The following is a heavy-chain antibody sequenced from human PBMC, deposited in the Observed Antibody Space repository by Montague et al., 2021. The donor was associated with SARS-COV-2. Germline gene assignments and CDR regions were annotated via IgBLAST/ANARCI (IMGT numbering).Heavy chain of an antibody. CDR2: MYETGNM. Sequence: SETLSLTCTVSSGSLSNYYWSWIRQSPDKGLEWIGYMYETGNMIYNPSLRSRVSISADTSKSQFSLRLTSVTAADSARYYCARNMAYWGQGVLVIV. D-gene: IGHD2/OR15-2a*01. J-gene: IGHJ4*02. CDR1: SGSLSNYY. V-gene: IGHV4-4*09. CDR3: ARNMAY.